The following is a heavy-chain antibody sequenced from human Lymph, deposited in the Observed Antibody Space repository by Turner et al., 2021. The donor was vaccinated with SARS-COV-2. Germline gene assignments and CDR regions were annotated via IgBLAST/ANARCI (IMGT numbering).Heavy chain of an antibody. J-gene: IGHJ1*01. CDR2: IWYDGRNK. D-gene: IGHD2-8*01. CDR1: GVTLSHYG. CDR3: ARDLPLYGTNSDEYFQH. Sequence: QVQQVESGGGVVQPGRSLRRTCATSGVTLSHYGRHGVPQATGKGLEWVEIIWYDGRNKYYADSVKGRFTSSRDNSKNTLYLQMNSMRAEDTAVYYCARDLPLYGTNSDEYFQHWGQGTLVTVSS. V-gene: IGHV3-33*01.